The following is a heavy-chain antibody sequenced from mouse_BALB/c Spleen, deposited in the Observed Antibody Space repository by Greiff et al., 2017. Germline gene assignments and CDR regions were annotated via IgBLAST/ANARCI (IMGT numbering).Heavy chain of an antibody. D-gene: IGHD2-4*01. J-gene: IGHJ2*01. V-gene: IGHV5-6-5*01. CDR2: ISSGGST. CDR3: ARGGLNY. CDR1: GFTFSSYA. Sequence: EVQRVESGGGLVKPGGSLKLSCAASGFTFSSYAMSWVRQTPEKRLEWVASISSGGSTYYPDSVKGRFTISRDNARNILYLQMSSLRSEDTAMYYCARGGLNYWGQGTTLTVSS.